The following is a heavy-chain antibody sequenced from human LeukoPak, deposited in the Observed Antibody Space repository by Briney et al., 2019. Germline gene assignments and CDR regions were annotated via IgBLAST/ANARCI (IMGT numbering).Heavy chain of an antibody. J-gene: IGHJ5*02. D-gene: IGHD6-13*01. V-gene: IGHV4-59*01. CDR3: ARVGLGYSSSWYNWFDP. CDR2: IYYSGST. Sequence: SETLSLTCTVSGGSISSYYWSWIRQPPGKGLEWFGYIYYSGSTNYNPSLKSRVTISVDTSKNQFSLKLSSVTAADTAVYYCARVGLGYSSSWYNWFDPWGQGTLVTVSS. CDR1: GGSISSYY.